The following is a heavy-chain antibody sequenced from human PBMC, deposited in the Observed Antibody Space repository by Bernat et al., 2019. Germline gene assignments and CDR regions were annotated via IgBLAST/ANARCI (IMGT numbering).Heavy chain of an antibody. CDR2: ISSDSRQI. CDR3: AREGGYRTLDY. J-gene: IGHJ4*02. CDR1: GVTFSGYS. D-gene: IGHD5-12*01. V-gene: IGHV3-21*01. Sequence: EVQVVEPGGGLVEPGGSLRVSCAASGVTFSGYSMNWVRQAPGKGLEWVSAISSDSRQIYYADSVKGRFTIARDNAKNSLYLQMNSLRAEDTAVYYCAREGGYRTLDYWGQGISVTVSS.